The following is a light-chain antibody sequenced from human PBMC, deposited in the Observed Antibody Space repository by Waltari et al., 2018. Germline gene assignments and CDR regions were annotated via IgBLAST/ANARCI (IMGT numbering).Light chain of an antibody. CDR3: QQYYTVPVS. CDR2: AAS. CDR1: QSVSNY. V-gene: IGKV3-11*01. Sequence: EIVLTQSPATLSLSPGERATLSCRASQSVSNYLAWYQQKPGQAPRLLIYAASNGATGIPARFSGSGSGTDFTLTISSLEPEDFAVYYCQQYYTVPVSFGPGTTVDLK. J-gene: IGKJ3*01.